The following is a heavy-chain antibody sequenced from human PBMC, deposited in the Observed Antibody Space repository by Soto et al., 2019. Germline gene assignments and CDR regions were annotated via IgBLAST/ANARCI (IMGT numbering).Heavy chain of an antibody. CDR2: ISYDGSNK. J-gene: IGHJ4*02. Sequence: GGSLRLSCAASGFTFSSYGMHWVRQAPGKGLEWVAVISYDGSNKYYADSVKGRFTISRDNSKNTLYLQMNSLRAEGTAVYYCAKDRVYSSSVIDYWGQGTLVTVSS. V-gene: IGHV3-30*18. CDR1: GFTFSSYG. CDR3: AKDRVYSSSVIDY. D-gene: IGHD6-6*01.